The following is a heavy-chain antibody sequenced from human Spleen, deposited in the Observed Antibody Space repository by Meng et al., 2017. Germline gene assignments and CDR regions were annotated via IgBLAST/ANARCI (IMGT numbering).Heavy chain of an antibody. D-gene: IGHD4-11*01. CDR3: ARGPTTMAHDFDY. V-gene: IGHV4-38-2*01. CDR1: GYSISSGYY. J-gene: IGHJ4*02. CDR2: INHSGST. Sequence: SETLSLTCAVSGYSISSGYYWSWIRQPPGKGLEWIGEINHSGSTNYNPSLESRATISVDTSQNNLSLKLSSVPAADSAVYYCARGPTTMAHDFDYWGQGTLVTVSS.